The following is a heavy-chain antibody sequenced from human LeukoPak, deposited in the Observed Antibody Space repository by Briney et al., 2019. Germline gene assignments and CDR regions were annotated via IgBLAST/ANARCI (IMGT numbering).Heavy chain of an antibody. V-gene: IGHV1-8*03. CDR1: GYTFTSYD. J-gene: IGHJ4*02. D-gene: IGHD3-10*01. CDR3: ATFSLLLWFGESPHN. CDR2: MNPNSGNT. Sequence: ASVKVSCKASGYTFTSYDINWVRQATGQGLEWMGWMNPNSGNTGYAQRFQGRVTITRNTSISTAYMELSSLRSEDTAVYYCATFSLLLWFGESPHNWGQGTLVTVSS.